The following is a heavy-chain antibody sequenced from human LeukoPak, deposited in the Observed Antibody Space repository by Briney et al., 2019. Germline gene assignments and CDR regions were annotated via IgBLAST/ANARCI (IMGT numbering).Heavy chain of an antibody. J-gene: IGHJ4*02. Sequence: GGSLRLSCAATGLSVSSNFMSWVRQAPGKGLEWVSSISSSSSYIYYADSVKGRFTISRDNAKNSLYLQMNSLRAEDTAVYYCARLVSSSGGFDYWGQGTLVTVSS. D-gene: IGHD6-6*01. CDR2: ISSSSSYI. CDR1: GLSVSSNF. CDR3: ARLVSSSGGFDY. V-gene: IGHV3-21*01.